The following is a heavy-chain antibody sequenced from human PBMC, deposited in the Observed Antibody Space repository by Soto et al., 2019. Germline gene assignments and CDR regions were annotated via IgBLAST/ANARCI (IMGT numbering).Heavy chain of an antibody. J-gene: IGHJ4*02. CDR3: ARSPSWETTVTPYSFDY. CDR1: RYTFISYD. D-gene: IGHD4-4*01. Sequence: QVQLVQSGAEVKKPGASVKVSCKASRYTFISYDINWVRQATGQGLEWMGWMNPKSANTGYAQNFQGRVTMTRNTSISTAYMELSSLGSEDTAVYYCARSPSWETTVTPYSFDYWGQGTLVTVSS. CDR2: MNPKSANT. V-gene: IGHV1-8*01.